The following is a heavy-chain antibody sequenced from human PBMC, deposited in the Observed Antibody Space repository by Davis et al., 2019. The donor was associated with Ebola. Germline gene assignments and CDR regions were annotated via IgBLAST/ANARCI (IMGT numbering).Heavy chain of an antibody. CDR3: ARGSVDTAMVRKYYFDY. Sequence: PGGSLRLSCAASGFTFSSYAMHWVRQAPGKGLEWVAVISYDGSNKYYADSVKGRFTISRDNSKNTLYLQMNSLRAEDTAVYYCARGSVDTAMVRKYYFDYWGQGTLVTVSS. V-gene: IGHV3-30-3*01. CDR1: GFTFSSYA. D-gene: IGHD5-18*01. CDR2: ISYDGSNK. J-gene: IGHJ4*02.